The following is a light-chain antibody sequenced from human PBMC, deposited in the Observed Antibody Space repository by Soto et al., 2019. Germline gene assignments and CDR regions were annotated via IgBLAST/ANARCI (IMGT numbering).Light chain of an antibody. Sequence: EIVLTQSPGTLSLSPGERATLSCRASQSVSSSYLAWYQQRPGQAPRLLIYGASSRATGIPDRFSGSGSGTDFTLTISRLEPEDFAVYYCQHYGNTPPSVTFGPGTKVD. CDR1: QSVSSSY. CDR3: QHYGNTPPSVT. CDR2: GAS. J-gene: IGKJ3*01. V-gene: IGKV3-20*01.